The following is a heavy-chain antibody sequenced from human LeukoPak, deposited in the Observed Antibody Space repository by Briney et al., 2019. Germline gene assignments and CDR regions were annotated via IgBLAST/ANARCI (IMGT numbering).Heavy chain of an antibody. CDR3: AVIASDYGPY. D-gene: IGHD4-17*01. CDR1: GFTFSSYW. Sequence: GGSLRLSCAASGFTFSSYWMSWVRQAPGRGLEWVANIKQDGTEKYYVDSVKGRFTISRDSAKNSLYLQMNSLRAEDTAVYYCAVIASDYGPYWGQGTLVTVSS. J-gene: IGHJ4*02. CDR2: IKQDGTEK. V-gene: IGHV3-7*01.